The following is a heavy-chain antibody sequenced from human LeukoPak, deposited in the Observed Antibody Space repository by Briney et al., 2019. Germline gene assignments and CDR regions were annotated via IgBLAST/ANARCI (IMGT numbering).Heavy chain of an antibody. J-gene: IGHJ4*02. CDR3: ARGISYYDSGGIDY. V-gene: IGHV4-59*01. CDR1: GGSISSYY. CDR2: THYSGT. D-gene: IGHD3-22*01. Sequence: PSETLSLTCTVSGGSISSYYWSWIRQPPGKGLEWIGYTHYSGTNYNPSLKSRVTISADTSKNQFSLKLSSVTAADTAVYYCARGISYYDSGGIDYWGQGTLVTVSS.